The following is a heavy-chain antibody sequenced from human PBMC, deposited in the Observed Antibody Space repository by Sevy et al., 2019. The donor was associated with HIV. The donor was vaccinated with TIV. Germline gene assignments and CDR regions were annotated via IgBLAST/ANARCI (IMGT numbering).Heavy chain of an antibody. CDR2: INTSGST. CDR3: ARSNWVTATNGFSKTYYFDY. V-gene: IGHV4-4*07. D-gene: IGHD7-27*01. J-gene: IGHJ4*02. CDR1: GDSFSSYF. Sequence: SETLSLTCTVSGDSFSSYFWAWIRQPAGKGLEWIGRINTSGSTTYNPSLKSRVTMSVDTSKSQFTLKVTSLTAADTAIYFCARSNWVTATNGFSKTYYFDYGGQGSLVTVSS.